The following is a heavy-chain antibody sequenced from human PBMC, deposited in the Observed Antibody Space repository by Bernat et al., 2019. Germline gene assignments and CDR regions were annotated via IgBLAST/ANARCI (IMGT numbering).Heavy chain of an antibody. CDR3: ARGGDCSGGSCSRKF. V-gene: IGHV1-3*01. CDR2: INAGNGNT. J-gene: IGHJ4*02. D-gene: IGHD2-15*01. Sequence: QAQLVQSGAEVKKPGASVKVSCKASGYTFTSYAMHWVRQAPGQRLEWMGWINAGNGNTKYSQKFQGRVTITRDTSASTAYMELSSLRSEDTAVYYCARGGDCSGGSCSRKFWGQGTLVTVSS. CDR1: GYTFTSYA.